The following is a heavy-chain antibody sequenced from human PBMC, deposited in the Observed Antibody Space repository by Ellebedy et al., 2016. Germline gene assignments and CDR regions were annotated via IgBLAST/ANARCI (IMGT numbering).Heavy chain of an antibody. CDR1: GFTVSSNY. J-gene: IGHJ6*02. Sequence: GGSLRLXCAASGFTVSSNYMSWVRQAPGKGLEWVSVIYSGGSTYYADSVKGRFTISRHNSKNTLYLQMNSLRAEDTAVYYCASTTSLRGYYYYGMDVWGQGTTVTVSS. CDR3: ASTTSLRGYYYYGMDV. V-gene: IGHV3-53*04. CDR2: IYSGGST. D-gene: IGHD1-1*01.